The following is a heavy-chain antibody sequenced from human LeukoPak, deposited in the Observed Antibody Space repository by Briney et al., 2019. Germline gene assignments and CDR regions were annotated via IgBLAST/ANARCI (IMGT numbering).Heavy chain of an antibody. D-gene: IGHD3-16*01. V-gene: IGHV3-23*01. CDR1: GFTFSSYA. CDR3: AKADFVGWGGLYYFDY. J-gene: IGHJ4*02. Sequence: GGSLRLSCAASGFTFSSYAMSWVRQAPGKGLEWVSAISGSGGSTYYADSVKGRFTISRDNSKNTLYLQMNSLRAEDTAVYYCAKADFVGWGGLYYFDYWGQGTLVTVSS. CDR2: ISGSGGST.